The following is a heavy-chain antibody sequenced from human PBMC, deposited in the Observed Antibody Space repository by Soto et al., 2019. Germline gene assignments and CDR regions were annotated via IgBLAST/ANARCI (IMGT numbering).Heavy chain of an antibody. CDR3: ARDRERYYGSGKNWFDP. Sequence: SVTVSCKASGGTFSSYAISWVRQAPGQGLEWMGGIIPIFGTANYAQKFQGRVTITADKSTSTAYMELSSLRSEDTAVYYCARDRERYYGSGKNWFDPWGQGTLVTVSS. CDR2: IIPIFGTA. V-gene: IGHV1-69*06. D-gene: IGHD3-10*01. CDR1: GGTFSSYA. J-gene: IGHJ5*02.